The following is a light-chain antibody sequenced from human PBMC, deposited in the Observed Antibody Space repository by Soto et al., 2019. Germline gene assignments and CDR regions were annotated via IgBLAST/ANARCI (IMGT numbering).Light chain of an antibody. CDR1: TSDVGGYNY. Sequence: QSALTQPPSASGSPGQSVTISCTGTTSDVGGYNYVSWYQLHPGKVPKLIISEVNKRPSGVPDRFSGSKSGSTASLTVSGLQAEDEADYYCSSYTSSITVDVVFGGGTKLTVL. J-gene: IGLJ2*01. V-gene: IGLV2-8*01. CDR3: SSYTSSITVDVV. CDR2: EVN.